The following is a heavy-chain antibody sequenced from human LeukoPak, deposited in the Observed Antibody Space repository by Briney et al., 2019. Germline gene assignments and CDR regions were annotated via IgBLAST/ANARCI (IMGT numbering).Heavy chain of an antibody. CDR3: AREMATTETLDY. CDR1: GFTFSSYA. CDR2: ISGSGGST. V-gene: IGHV3-23*01. J-gene: IGHJ4*02. Sequence: GGSLRLSCAASGFTFSSYAMSWVRQAPGKGLEWVSAISGSGGSTYYSDSVKGRFTISRDNSKNTVYVQMSSLRPEDTAVYYCAREMATTETLDYWGQGTLVTVSS. D-gene: IGHD5-24*01.